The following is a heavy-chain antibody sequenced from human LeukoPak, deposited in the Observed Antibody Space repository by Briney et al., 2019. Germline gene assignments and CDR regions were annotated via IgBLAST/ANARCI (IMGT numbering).Heavy chain of an antibody. CDR2: ISSSSSTI. CDR3: ARGYYYGSGSSYYFDY. CDR1: GFTFSSYS. Sequence: AGGSLRLSCAASGFTFSSYSMNWVRQAPGKGLEWVSYISSSSSTIYYADSVKGRFTISRDNAKNSLYLQMNSLRAEDTAAYYCARGYYYGSGSSYYFDYWGQGTLVTVSS. J-gene: IGHJ4*02. D-gene: IGHD3-10*01. V-gene: IGHV3-48*01.